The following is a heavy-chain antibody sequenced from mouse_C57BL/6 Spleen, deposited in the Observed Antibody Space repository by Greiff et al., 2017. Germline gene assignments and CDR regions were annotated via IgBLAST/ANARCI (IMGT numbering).Heavy chain of an antibody. CDR2: IDPSDSYT. Sequence: VQLQQSGAELVRPGTSVKLSCKASGYTFTSYWMHWVKQRPGQGLEWIGVIDPSDSYTNYNQKFKGKATLTVDTSSSTAYMQLSSLTSEDSAVYYCARDDGGYWGQGTSVTVSS. CDR1: GYTFTSYW. CDR3: ARDDGGY. V-gene: IGHV1-59*01. J-gene: IGHJ4*01. D-gene: IGHD2-3*01.